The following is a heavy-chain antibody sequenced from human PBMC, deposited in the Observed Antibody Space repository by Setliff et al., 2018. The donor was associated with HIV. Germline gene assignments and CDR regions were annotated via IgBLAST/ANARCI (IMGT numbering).Heavy chain of an antibody. V-gene: IGHV4-61*02. CDR1: GGSISSGTHY. CDR3: ASSFFGSGTYYNDLAY. J-gene: IGHJ4*02. CDR2: IHTSGST. Sequence: SETLSLPCTVSGGSISSGTHYWSWIRQPAGKGLELIGRIHTSGSTNYNLSLKSRVTISVDMSKNQFSRKLSSVTAAETAVYYCASSFFGSGTYYNDLAYWGQGVLVTISA. D-gene: IGHD3-10*01.